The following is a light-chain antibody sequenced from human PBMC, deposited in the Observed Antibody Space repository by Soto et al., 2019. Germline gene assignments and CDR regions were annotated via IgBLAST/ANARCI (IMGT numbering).Light chain of an antibody. Sequence: DIQMTQSPSTLSAFVGDTVTITFRASQTISGWLAWYQQKPGKAPKLLILDVSSLESGVPSRFSGSDSGTEFTLTISGLQPDDSAVYHCQQYKSYPLTFGGGTKVDIK. CDR2: DVS. CDR3: QQYKSYPLT. J-gene: IGKJ4*01. CDR1: QTISGW. V-gene: IGKV1-5*01.